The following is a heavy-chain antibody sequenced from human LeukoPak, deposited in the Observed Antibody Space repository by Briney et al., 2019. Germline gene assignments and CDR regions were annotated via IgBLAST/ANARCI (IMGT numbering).Heavy chain of an antibody. Sequence: GGSLRLSCAASGFTFTSYAMSWVRQAPGKGLEWVSGISGSGGSTYYADSVKGRFTISRDNSKNTLYLQMNSLRAEDTAVYYCAKAELRGYSYGSDYWGQGTLVTVSS. CDR1: GFTFTSYA. CDR2: ISGSGGST. V-gene: IGHV3-23*01. CDR3: AKAELRGYSYGSDY. J-gene: IGHJ4*02. D-gene: IGHD5-18*01.